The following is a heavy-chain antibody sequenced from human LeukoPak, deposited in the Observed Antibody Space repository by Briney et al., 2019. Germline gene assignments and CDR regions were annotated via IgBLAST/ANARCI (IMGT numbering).Heavy chain of an antibody. CDR3: ARAVIMESFDY. V-gene: IGHV4-61*02. Sequence: PSETLSLTCTVSGGSISSGSYYWSWIRQPAGKGLEWIGRIYTSGSTNYNPSLKSRVTISVDTSKNQFSLKLSSVTAADTAVYYCARAVIMESFDYWGQGTLVTVSS. J-gene: IGHJ4*02. CDR2: IYTSGST. CDR1: GGSISSGSYY. D-gene: IGHD4-23*01.